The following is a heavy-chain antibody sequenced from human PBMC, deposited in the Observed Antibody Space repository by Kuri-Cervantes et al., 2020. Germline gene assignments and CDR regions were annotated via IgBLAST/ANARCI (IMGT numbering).Heavy chain of an antibody. CDR3: ARDPAGSATLYGMDV. J-gene: IGHJ6*02. CDR1: GGSFSGYY. Sequence: SETLSLTCAVYGGSFSGYYWSWIRQPPGKGLEWIGEINHSGSTNYNPSLKNRVTISLDMSKNQCSLKLTSVTAADTAVYYCARDPAGSATLYGMDVWGQGTTVTVSS. CDR2: INHSGST. V-gene: IGHV4-34*01.